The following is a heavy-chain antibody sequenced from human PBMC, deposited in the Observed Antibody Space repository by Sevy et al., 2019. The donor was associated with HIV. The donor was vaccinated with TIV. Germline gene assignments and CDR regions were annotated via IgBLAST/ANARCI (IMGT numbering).Heavy chain of an antibody. D-gene: IGHD6-13*01. Sequence: ASVKVSCKASGYTFTSYAMHWVCQAPGQRLEWMGWINAGNGNTKCSQKFQGRVTITRDTSASTAYMELSSLRSEDTAVYYCARDPYSSSWYDYWGQGTLVTVSS. J-gene: IGHJ4*02. CDR3: ARDPYSSSWYDY. V-gene: IGHV1-3*01. CDR2: INAGNGNT. CDR1: GYTFTSYA.